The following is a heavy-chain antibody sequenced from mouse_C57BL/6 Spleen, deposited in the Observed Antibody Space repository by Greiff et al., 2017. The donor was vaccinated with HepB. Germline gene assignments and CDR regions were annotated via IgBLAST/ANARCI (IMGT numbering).Heavy chain of an antibody. CDR1: GYAFTNYL. J-gene: IGHJ2*01. Sequence: VQLQQSGAVLVRPGTSVKVSCKASGYAFTNYLIEWVKQRPGQGLEWIGVINPGSGGTNYNEKFKGKATLTADKSSSTAYMQLSSLTSEDSAVYFCARWEAYYGSSYFDYWGQGTTLTVSS. V-gene: IGHV1-54*01. CDR3: ARWEAYYGSSYFDY. D-gene: IGHD1-1*01. CDR2: INPGSGGT.